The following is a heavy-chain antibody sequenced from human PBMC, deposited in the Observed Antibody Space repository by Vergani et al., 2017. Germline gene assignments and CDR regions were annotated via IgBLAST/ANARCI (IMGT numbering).Heavy chain of an antibody. CDR1: GGTFSSYA. J-gene: IGHJ4*02. CDR3: ARDRYSGSYIDY. V-gene: IGHV1-46*01. D-gene: IGHD1-26*01. CDR2: INPSGGST. Sequence: QVQLVQSGAEVKKPGSSVKVSCTASGGTFSSYAISWVRQAPGQGLEWMGIINPSGGSTSYAQKFQGRVTMTRDTSTSTVYMELSSLRSEDTAVYYCARDRYSGSYIDYWGQGTLVTVSS.